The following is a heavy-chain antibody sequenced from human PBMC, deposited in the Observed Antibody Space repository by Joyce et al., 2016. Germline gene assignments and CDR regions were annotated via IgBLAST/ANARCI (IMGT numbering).Heavy chain of an antibody. D-gene: IGHD5-24*01. V-gene: IGHV2-5*02. Sequence: QITLKESGPTLVKPTQTLTLTCSFSGFSRNTSGVGVGWIRQPPGKALDWLALIYWDDDQQYSPSLKSRLTVTKDTSRNQVVLIMTDMDPVDTATYYCAVSGGAYKFGYWGQGTLVTVSS. CDR2: IYWDDDQ. CDR1: GFSRNTSGVG. CDR3: AVSGGAYKFGY. J-gene: IGHJ4*02.